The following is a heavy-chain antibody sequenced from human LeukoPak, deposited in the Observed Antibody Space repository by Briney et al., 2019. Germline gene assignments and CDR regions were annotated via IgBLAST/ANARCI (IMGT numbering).Heavy chain of an antibody. V-gene: IGHV4-61*02. D-gene: IGHD2-2*01. CDR3: ARGTSPRYCSSTSCSYFDY. Sequence: SQTLSLTCTVSGGSISSGSYYWSWLRQPAGRGLEWIGRIYSSGSTNYNPSLKSRVTISVDTSKNPFSLKLSSVTAADTAVYYCARGTSPRYCSSTSCSYFDYWGQGTLVTVSS. CDR1: GGSISSGSYY. CDR2: IYSSGST. J-gene: IGHJ4*02.